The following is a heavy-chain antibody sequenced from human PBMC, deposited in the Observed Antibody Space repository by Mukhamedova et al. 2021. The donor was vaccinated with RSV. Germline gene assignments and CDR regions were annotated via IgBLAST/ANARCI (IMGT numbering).Heavy chain of an antibody. Sequence: APGKGLEWVSSVSESGFTIYYADSVKGRFTISRDNSMNTVYLHMSSLRAEDTAIYYCAKAQMESYELPFDPWGQGTLVTGSS. V-gene: IGHV3-23*01. CDR3: AKAQMESYELPFDP. J-gene: IGHJ5*02. CDR2: VSESGFTI. D-gene: IGHD3-3*01.